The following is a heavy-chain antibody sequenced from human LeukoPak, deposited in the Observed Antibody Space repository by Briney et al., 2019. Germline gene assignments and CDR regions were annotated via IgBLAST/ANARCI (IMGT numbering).Heavy chain of an antibody. CDR3: SRESGPFCPFGH. V-gene: IGHV4-4*02. J-gene: IGHJ4*02. CDR2: ISLAGRT. D-gene: IGHD1-26*01. CDR1: GGAITTTNY. Sequence: SGTLSLTCGVSGGAITTTNYWSWVRQPPGGGLEWIGEISLAGRTRYNPSLKSRVNISIDESKNHLYLNLASVTAADTAVYYCSRESGPFCPFGHWGQGTLVAVTS.